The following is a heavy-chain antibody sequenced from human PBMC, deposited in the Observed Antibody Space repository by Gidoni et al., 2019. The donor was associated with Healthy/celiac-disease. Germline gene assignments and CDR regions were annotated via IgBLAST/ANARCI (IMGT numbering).Heavy chain of an antibody. D-gene: IGHD3-9*01. CDR2: INHSGST. CDR1: GGSFSGYY. V-gene: IGHV4-34*01. CDR3: ARGPPMGYDILTGYGFGPSVPVQRHQRNWFDP. J-gene: IGHJ5*02. Sequence: QVQLQQWGAGLLKPSETLSLTCAVYGGSFSGYYWSWIRQPPGRGLEWIGEINHSGSTNYNPSLKSRVTISVDTSKNQFSLKLSSVTAADTAVYYCARGPPMGYDILTGYGFGPSVPVQRHQRNWFDPWGQGTLVTVSS.